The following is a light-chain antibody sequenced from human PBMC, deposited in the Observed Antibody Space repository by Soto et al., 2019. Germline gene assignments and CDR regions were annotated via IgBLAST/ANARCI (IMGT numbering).Light chain of an antibody. CDR3: QQYNNWPPWT. CDR2: GAS. Sequence: EIVMTQSPATLSVSPGERDTLSCRAIQSVSSKLAWYQQKPSQAPKLLIYGASTRATGIPARFSGSGSGTEFTLTLSSLQSEDFAVYYCQQYNNWPPWTFGQGTKVEIK. CDR1: QSVSSK. V-gene: IGKV3-15*01. J-gene: IGKJ1*01.